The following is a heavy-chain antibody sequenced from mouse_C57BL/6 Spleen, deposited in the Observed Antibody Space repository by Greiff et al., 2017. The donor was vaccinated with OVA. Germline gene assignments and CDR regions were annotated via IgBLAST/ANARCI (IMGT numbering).Heavy chain of an antibody. CDR2: IYPGDGDT. J-gene: IGHJ4*01. Sequence: QVQLQQSGPELVKPGASVKISCKASGYAFSSSWMNWVKQRPGKGLEWIGRIYPGDGDTNYNGKFKGKATLTADKSSSTAYMQLSSLTSEDSAVYVCARGGSDYDAMDYWGQGTSVTVSS. V-gene: IGHV1-82*01. CDR1: GYAFSSSW. D-gene: IGHD2-13*01. CDR3: ARGGSDYDAMDY.